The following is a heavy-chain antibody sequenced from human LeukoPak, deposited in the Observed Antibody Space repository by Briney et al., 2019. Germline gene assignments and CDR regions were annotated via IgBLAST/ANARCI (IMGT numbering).Heavy chain of an antibody. Sequence: PGGSLRLSCAASGFTFSSYAMHWVRQAPGKGLEWVAVISYDGSNKYYADSVKGRFTISRDNSKNTLYLQMNSLRAEDTAVYYCARGNRGYGSGSYLVYWGQGTLVTVSS. CDR2: ISYDGSNK. CDR3: ARGNRGYGSGSYLVY. V-gene: IGHV3-30-3*01. CDR1: GFTFSSYA. D-gene: IGHD3-10*01. J-gene: IGHJ4*02.